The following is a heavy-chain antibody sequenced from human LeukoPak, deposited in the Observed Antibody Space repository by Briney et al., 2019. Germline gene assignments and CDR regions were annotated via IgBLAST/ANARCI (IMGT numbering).Heavy chain of an antibody. CDR1: GYTFTFYQ. J-gene: IGHJ6*02. D-gene: IGHD4-11*01. CDR2: INPSGGRT. CDR3: ARDGGLTVTTLVYYYYGMDV. V-gene: IGHV1-46*01. Sequence: GASVKVSCKTSGYTFTFYQMHWVRQAPGQGLEWMGIINPSGGRTTSLQKFQGRLIMTRDTSISTAYMELSRLRSDDTAVYYCARDGGLTVTTLVYYYYGMDVWGQGTTVTVSS.